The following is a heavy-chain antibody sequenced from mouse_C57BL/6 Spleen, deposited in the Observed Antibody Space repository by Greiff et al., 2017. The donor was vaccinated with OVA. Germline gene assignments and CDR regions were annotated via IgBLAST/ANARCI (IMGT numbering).Heavy chain of an antibody. J-gene: IGHJ1*03. D-gene: IGHD2-5*01. CDR3: VRDRGYSNPVDWYFDV. Sequence: EVKLVESGGGLVQPKGSLKLSCAASGFTFNTYAMHWVRQAPGKGLEWVARIRSKSSNYATYYADSVKDRFTISRDDSQSMLYLQMNNLKTEDTAMYYCVRDRGYSNPVDWYFDVWGTGTTVTVSS. CDR2: IRSKSSNYAT. CDR1: GFTFNTYA. V-gene: IGHV10-3*01.